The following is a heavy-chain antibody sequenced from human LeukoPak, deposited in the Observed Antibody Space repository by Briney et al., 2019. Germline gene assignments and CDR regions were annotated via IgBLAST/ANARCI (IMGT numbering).Heavy chain of an antibody. CDR3: ARDYYDSSGYYYWFDP. J-gene: IGHJ5*02. CDR1: GASIGAYY. V-gene: IGHV4-59*12. Sequence: PSETLSLTCTVSGASIGAYYWSWIRQPPGKGLEWIGSIYYSGSTYYNPSLKSRVTISVDTSKNQFSLKLSSVTAADTAVYYCARDYYDSSGYYYWFDPWGQGTLVTVSS. CDR2: IYYSGST. D-gene: IGHD3-22*01.